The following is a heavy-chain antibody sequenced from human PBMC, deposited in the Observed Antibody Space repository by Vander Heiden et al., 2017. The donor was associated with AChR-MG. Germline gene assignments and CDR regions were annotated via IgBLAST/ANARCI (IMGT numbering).Heavy chain of an antibody. V-gene: IGHV3-23*01. CDR3: VKDIAYDFNGYDYYGMDV. D-gene: IGHD3-3*01. CDR1: GFTFTHSA. CDR2: ISGSGGST. J-gene: IGHJ6*02. Sequence: EVQLLESGGGFVQPGGSLRLSCTASGFTFTHSAMHWVRQAPGEGLEWVSAISGSGGSTYHADSVRGRFTISRDNSKNTLYMQMNSLRAEDTASYYCVKDIAYDFNGYDYYGMDVWGQGTPVTVSS.